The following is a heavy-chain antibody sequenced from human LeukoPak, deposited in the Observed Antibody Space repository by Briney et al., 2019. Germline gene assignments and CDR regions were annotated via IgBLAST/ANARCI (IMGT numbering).Heavy chain of an antibody. J-gene: IGHJ5*02. D-gene: IGHD1-14*01. Sequence: SETLSLTCTVSGGSISGHYWTWIRQPPGKGLEWIGYIYYSGSTNYNPSLKSRVTISVDTSKNQFSLKLSSVTAADTAVYYCARAGALPDWFDPWGQGTLVTVSS. CDR2: IYYSGST. CDR1: GGSISGHY. V-gene: IGHV4-59*11. CDR3: ARAGALPDWFDP.